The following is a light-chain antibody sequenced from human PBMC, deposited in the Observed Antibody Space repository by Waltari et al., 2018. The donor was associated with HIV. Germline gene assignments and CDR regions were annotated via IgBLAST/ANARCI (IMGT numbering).Light chain of an antibody. CDR2: DVS. V-gene: IGLV2-11*01. J-gene: IGLJ2*01. CDR3: CSYAGSYPVV. Sequence: QSALTQPRSVSGSPGQSVTISCTGTSSDVGVYNFVSWYQQHPGKAPKLMIYDVSKRPSGVPERFSGSKSGDTDSLTISGLQAEDEADYYCCSYAGSYPVVFGGGTKLTVL. CDR1: SSDVGVYNF.